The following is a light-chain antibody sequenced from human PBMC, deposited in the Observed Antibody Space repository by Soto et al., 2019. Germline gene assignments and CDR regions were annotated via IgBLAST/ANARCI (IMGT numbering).Light chain of an antibody. CDR2: DAS. CDR3: KHYINFSGT. CDR1: QSISNW. V-gene: IGKV1-5*01. Sequence: DIQMTQSPSTLSASVGDRVTITCRASQSISNWLAWYQQKPGKAPKLLIYDASTLQSGVSSRFGGRGHGTEFTLTIINLHPDDFESYYGKHYINFSGTLGQGTKVDI. J-gene: IGKJ2*01.